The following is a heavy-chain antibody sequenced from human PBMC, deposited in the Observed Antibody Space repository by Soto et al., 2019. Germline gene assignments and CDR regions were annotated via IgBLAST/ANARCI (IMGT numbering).Heavy chain of an antibody. J-gene: IGHJ4*02. CDR3: AAAARDFAFDY. Sequence: SETLSLTCAISGDSVSSNSAAWNCIRQSPSRGLEWLGRTYYRSKWYNDYAVSVKSRITINPDTSKNQFSLQLNSVTPEDTAVYYCAAAARDFAFDYWGQGTLVTVSS. D-gene: IGHD6-6*01. CDR2: TYYRSKWYN. CDR1: GDSVSSNSAA. V-gene: IGHV6-1*01.